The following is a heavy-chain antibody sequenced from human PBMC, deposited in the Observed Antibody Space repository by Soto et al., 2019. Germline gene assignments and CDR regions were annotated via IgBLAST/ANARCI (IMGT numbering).Heavy chain of an antibody. Sequence: EVQLLESGGGLVQPGGSRRLSCAASGFTFSSYAMSWVRQAPGKGLEWVSAISGSGGSKYYADSVKGRFTISRDNSKNTLYLQMNSLRAEDTAVYYCAKPSGYYQNFDYWGQGTLVTVSS. V-gene: IGHV3-23*01. CDR1: GFTFSSYA. D-gene: IGHD2-2*01. CDR3: AKPSGYYQNFDY. CDR2: ISGSGGSK. J-gene: IGHJ4*02.